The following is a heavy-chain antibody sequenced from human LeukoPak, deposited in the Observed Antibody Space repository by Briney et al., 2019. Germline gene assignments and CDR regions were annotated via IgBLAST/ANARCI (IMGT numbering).Heavy chain of an antibody. CDR3: AVKQDDHGYWYFDD. D-gene: IGHD1-14*01. CDR1: GASVSSGRYY. J-gene: IGHJ2*01. Sequence: SETLSLTCTVSGASVSSGRYYGSWIRQPPGKGLEWIGYIYNSGSTNYNPSLKSRVTISVDTSKNQLSLKLSSVTAADTAVYYCAVKQDDHGYWYFDDWGRGTLVTVSS. V-gene: IGHV4-61*01. CDR2: IYNSGST.